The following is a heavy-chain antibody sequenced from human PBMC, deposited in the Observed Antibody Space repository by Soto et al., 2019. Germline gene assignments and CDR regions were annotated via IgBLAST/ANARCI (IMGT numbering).Heavy chain of an antibody. Sequence: GGSLRLSCAASGFTVSSNYMSWVRQAPGKGLEWVSIIYSGYNTFYADSVKGRFTISRDNSKNTLYLQMSSLRAEDTAVYYCARGSIAVARYFAYWGQGTLVTVSS. CDR3: ARGSIAVARYFAY. CDR2: IYSGYNT. J-gene: IGHJ4*02. D-gene: IGHD6-19*01. CDR1: GFTVSSNY. V-gene: IGHV3-53*01.